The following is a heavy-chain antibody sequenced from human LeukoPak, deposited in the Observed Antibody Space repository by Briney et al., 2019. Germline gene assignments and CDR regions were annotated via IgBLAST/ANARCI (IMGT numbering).Heavy chain of an antibody. V-gene: IGHV1-2*06. D-gene: IGHD2-2*01. Sequence: AASVKVSCKASGYTFTGYHIHWVRQAPGQGLEWMGRVDPNTGGTYYAQKFQGRVTMTRDTSITTAYMDLSTLTSDDTALYYCSTEDQYCTSPTCVTYWGQGTMVTVSS. CDR3: STEDQYCTSPTCVTY. J-gene: IGHJ4*02. CDR2: VDPNTGGT. CDR1: GYTFTGYH.